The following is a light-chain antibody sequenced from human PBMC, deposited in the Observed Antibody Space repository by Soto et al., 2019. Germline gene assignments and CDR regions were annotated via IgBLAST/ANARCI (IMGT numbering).Light chain of an antibody. Sequence: QTVVTQPPSASETPGQRVTISCSGSRSNIGSYTVNWYQQLPGTAPKLLIYSNNQRPSGVPDRFSGSKSGTSASLAISGLQSEDEADYYCAAWDDSLNGRWVFGGGTKLTVL. CDR2: SNN. CDR1: RSNIGSYT. CDR3: AAWDDSLNGRWV. V-gene: IGLV1-44*01. J-gene: IGLJ3*02.